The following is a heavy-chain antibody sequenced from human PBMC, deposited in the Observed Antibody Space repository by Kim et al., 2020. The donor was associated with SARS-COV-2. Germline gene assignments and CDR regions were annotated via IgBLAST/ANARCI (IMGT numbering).Heavy chain of an antibody. CDR2: IYYSGST. D-gene: IGHD4-17*01. CDR1: GGSISSGGYY. CDR3: ARGRLPLRKDH. Sequence: SETLSLTCTVSGGSISSGGYYCSWIRQHPGKGLEWIGYIYYSGSTYYNPSLKSRVTIAVDTSKNQFSLMLSSVTAADTAVYYCARGRLPLRKDHWGQGTLVTVSS. V-gene: IGHV4-31*03. J-gene: IGHJ4*02.